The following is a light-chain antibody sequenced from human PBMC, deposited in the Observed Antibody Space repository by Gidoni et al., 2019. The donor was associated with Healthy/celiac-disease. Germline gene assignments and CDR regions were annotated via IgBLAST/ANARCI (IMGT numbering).Light chain of an antibody. CDR2: EVS. J-gene: IGLJ1*01. CDR1: SSDVGGYNY. V-gene: IGLV2-14*01. Sequence: QSALTPPPSVSGSPGQSITISCTGTSSDVGGYNYVSWYQQHPGTAPKLMIYEVSNRPTGVPNRFSGSRSGNTASLTISGLQAEDEDDYYCSSYTSSSALFGTGTKVTVL. CDR3: SSYTSSSAL.